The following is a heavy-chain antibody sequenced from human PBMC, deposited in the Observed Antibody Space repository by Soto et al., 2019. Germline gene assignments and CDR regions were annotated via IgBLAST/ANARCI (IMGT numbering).Heavy chain of an antibody. CDR2: IYYSGST. Sequence: PSETLSLTCTVSGGSISSSSYYWGWIRQPPGKGLEWIGSIYYSGSTYYNPSLKSRVTISVDTSKNQFSLKLSSVTAADTAVYYCARAERGVAYFYYYYGMDVWGQGTTVTVSS. V-gene: IGHV4-39*01. J-gene: IGHJ6*02. D-gene: IGHD3-10*01. CDR1: GGSISSSSYY. CDR3: ARAERGVAYFYYYYGMDV.